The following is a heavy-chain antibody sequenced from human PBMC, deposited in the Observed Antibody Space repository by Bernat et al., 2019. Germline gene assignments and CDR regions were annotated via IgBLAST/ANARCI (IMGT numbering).Heavy chain of an antibody. V-gene: IGHV4-31*11. CDR1: GGSISSGGYY. J-gene: IGHJ4*02. D-gene: IGHD3-22*01. Sequence: QVQLQESGPGLVKPSGTLSLTCAVSGGSISSGGYYWSWIRQHPGKGLEWIGYIYYSGSTYYNPSLKSRVTISVDTSKNQFSLKLSSVTAADTAVYYCARGARGYYDSRTDYWGQGTLVTVSS. CDR3: ARGARGYYDSRTDY. CDR2: IYYSGST.